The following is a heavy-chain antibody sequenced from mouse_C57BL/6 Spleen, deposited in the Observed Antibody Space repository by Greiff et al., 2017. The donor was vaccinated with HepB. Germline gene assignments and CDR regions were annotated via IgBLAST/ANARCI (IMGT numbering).Heavy chain of an antibody. D-gene: IGHD3-2*02. J-gene: IGHJ4*01. CDR2: ISYDGSN. CDR3: ARLWSSGYYAMDY. V-gene: IGHV3-6*01. CDR1: GYSITSGYY. Sequence: DVKLQESGPGLVKPSQSLSLTCSVTGYSITSGYYWNWIRQFPGNKLEWMGYISYDGSNNYNPSLKNRISITRDTSKNQFFLKLNSVTTEDTATYYCARLWSSGYYAMDYWGQGTSVTVSS.